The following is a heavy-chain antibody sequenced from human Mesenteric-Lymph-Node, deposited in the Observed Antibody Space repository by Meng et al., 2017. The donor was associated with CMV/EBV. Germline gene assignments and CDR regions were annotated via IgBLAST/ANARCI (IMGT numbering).Heavy chain of an antibody. Sequence: CVVSGASFRCGCYSWDRTRPPPGRGLGWIRYIYYSGATYYNPSLKSRVTISLDTSKNQFSLKLSSVTAADTAVYYCTRELRLGEAPWGQGTLVTVSS. CDR3: TRELRLGEAP. CDR1: GASFRCGCYS. D-gene: IGHD3-16*01. J-gene: IGHJ4*02. CDR2: IYYSGAT. V-gene: IGHV4-30-4*08.